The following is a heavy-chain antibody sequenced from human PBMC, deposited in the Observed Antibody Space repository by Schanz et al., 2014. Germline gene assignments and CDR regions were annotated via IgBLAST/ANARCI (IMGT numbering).Heavy chain of an antibody. V-gene: IGHV4-31*03. CDR1: SGSIFTGGYY. CDR2: ISYSGST. CDR3: ARHGGIPYYPMDV. J-gene: IGHJ6*02. D-gene: IGHD3-16*01. Sequence: QVQLQESGPGLVKPSQTLSLTCTVSSGSIFTGGYYWGWIRLLPGKGLEWIGYISYSGSTSFNPSLKSRLTMSVDTSKNQFSLRLSSVTAADTAVYYCARHGGIPYYPMDVWGQGTTVTVSS.